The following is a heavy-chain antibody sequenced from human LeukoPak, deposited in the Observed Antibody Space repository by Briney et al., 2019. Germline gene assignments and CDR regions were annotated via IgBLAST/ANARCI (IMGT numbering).Heavy chain of an antibody. CDR2: INPNSGGT. D-gene: IGHD6-13*01. J-gene: IGHJ3*02. V-gene: IGHV1-2*02. CDR3: ARAVAGSSWGPDAFDI. CDR1: GYTFTGYY. Sequence: ASVKVSCRASGYTFTGYYMHWVRQAPGQGLEWMGWINPNSGGTNYAQKFQGRVTMTRDTSISTAYMELRSLRSDDTAVYYCARAVAGSSWGPDAFDIWGQGTMVTVSS.